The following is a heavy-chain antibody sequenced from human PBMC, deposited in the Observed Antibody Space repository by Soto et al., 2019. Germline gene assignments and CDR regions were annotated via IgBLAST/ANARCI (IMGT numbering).Heavy chain of an antibody. CDR1: GFPFSSYW. V-gene: IGHV3-74*01. CDR2: ISGDGTTI. CDR3: ARKYYGLLTGYYNDH. D-gene: IGHD3-9*01. Sequence: EVQLVESGGDSVQPGGSLRLSCAASGFPFSSYWMHWVRHTPGKGLEWVSRISGDGTTIYYADSVTGRFTVSRDNANNTLSLEMSGLGAGDTAVYYCARKYYGLLTGYYNDHWGQGTLVSVSS. J-gene: IGHJ4*02.